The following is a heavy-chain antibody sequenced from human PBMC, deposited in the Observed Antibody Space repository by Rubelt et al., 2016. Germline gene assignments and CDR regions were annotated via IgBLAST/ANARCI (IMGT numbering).Heavy chain of an antibody. CDR1: GGSISSYY. D-gene: IGHD5-24*01. J-gene: IGHJ6*02. Sequence: QVQLQESGPGLVKPSETLSLTCTVSGGSISSYYWSWIRQPPGKGLEWIGYIYYSGSTNYNPSLKSRVTISVDTSKNQFSLKLSSVTAADTAVYYCARGERWLQFYYYGMDVWGQGTTVTVSS. CDR2: IYYSGST. V-gene: IGHV4-59*12. CDR3: ARGERWLQFYYYGMDV.